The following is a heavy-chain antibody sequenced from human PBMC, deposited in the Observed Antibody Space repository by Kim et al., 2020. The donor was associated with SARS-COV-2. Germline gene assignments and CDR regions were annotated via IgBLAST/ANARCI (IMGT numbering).Heavy chain of an antibody. CDR3: GRNGVYLDV. V-gene: IGHV4-59*08. CDR2: IHSTGTT. J-gene: IGHJ6*03. Sequence: SETLSLTCTVSGASINNNYWTWIRQSPEKGLEWIGYIHSTGTTGYNPSLEGRVTLSIDTSRNQFSLTLRSVTAADTAMYFCGRNGVYLDVWGKGTTVTVSS. D-gene: IGHD2-8*01. CDR1: GASINNNY.